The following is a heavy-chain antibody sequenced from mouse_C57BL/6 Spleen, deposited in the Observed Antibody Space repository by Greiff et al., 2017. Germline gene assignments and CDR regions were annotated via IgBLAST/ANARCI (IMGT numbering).Heavy chain of an antibody. CDR1: GYTFTSYW. CDR3: ARAGGLDY. Sequence: VQLQQPGAELVRPGSSVKLSCKASGYTFTSYWMDWVKQRPGQGLEWIGNIYPSDSETHYNQKFKDKATLTVDKSSSTAYMQLSSLTSEDSAVYYCARAGGLDYWGQGTTLTVSS. CDR2: IYPSDSET. J-gene: IGHJ2*01. V-gene: IGHV1-61*01.